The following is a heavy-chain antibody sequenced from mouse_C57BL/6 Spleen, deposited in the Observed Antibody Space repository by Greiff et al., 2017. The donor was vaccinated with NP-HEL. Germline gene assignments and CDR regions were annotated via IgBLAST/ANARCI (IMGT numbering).Heavy chain of an antibody. J-gene: IGHJ2*01. Sequence: QVQLQQPGAELVKPGASVKMSCKASGYTFTSYWITWVKQRPGQGLEWIGDIYPGSGSTNYNEKFKSKATLTVDTSSSTAYMQLSSLTSEDSAVYYCARSAVYYYGSKGYFDYWGQGTTHTVSS. CDR3: ARSAVYYYGSKGYFDY. D-gene: IGHD1-1*01. V-gene: IGHV1-55*01. CDR2: IYPGSGST. CDR1: GYTFTSYW.